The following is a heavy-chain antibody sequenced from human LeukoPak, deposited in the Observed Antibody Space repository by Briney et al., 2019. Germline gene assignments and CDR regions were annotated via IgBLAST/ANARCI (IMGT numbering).Heavy chain of an antibody. J-gene: IGHJ5*02. D-gene: IGHD3-10*01. CDR2: IYYSGST. CDR3: ARETPYYYGSGSYYRFDP. Sequence: SETLSLTCTVSGYSISSSSYYWGWIRQPPGKGLEWIGSIYYSGSTYYNPSLKSRVTISVDTSKNQFSLKLSSVTAADTAVYYCARETPYYYGSGSYYRFDPWGQGTLVTVSS. V-gene: IGHV4-39*07. CDR1: GYSISSSSYY.